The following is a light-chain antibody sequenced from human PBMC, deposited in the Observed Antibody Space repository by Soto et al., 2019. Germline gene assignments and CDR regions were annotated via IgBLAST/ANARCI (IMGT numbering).Light chain of an antibody. CDR2: AAS. CDR3: QQYNNWPLYT. V-gene: IGKV3-15*01. Sequence: EIVMTQSPGTLSVSPGERATLSCRASQGIGTNLAWYQQRPGQAPRLLIYAASSRATDIPARFTGRGSGTEFSLTISSLQSEDFAGYFCQQYNNWPLYTFGQGTKLEI. J-gene: IGKJ2*01. CDR1: QGIGTN.